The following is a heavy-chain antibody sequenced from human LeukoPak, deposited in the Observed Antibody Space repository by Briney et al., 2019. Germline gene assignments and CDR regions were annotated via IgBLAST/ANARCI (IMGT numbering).Heavy chain of an antibody. Sequence: SETLSLTCAVYGGSFSGYYWSWIRQPPGKGLEWIGEINHSGSTNYNPSLKSRVTISVDTSKNQFSLKLSSVTAADTAVYYCARLGLRRYYYYYMDVWGKGTTVTISS. J-gene: IGHJ6*03. CDR2: INHSGST. CDR1: GGSFSGYY. V-gene: IGHV4-34*01. D-gene: IGHD7-27*01. CDR3: ARLGLRRYYYYYMDV.